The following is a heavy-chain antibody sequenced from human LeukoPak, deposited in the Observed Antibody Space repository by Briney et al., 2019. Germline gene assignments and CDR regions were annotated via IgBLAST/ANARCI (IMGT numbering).Heavy chain of an antibody. Sequence: GGSLRLSCAASGFTFSSYSMNWVRQAPGKGLEWVSSISSSSSYIYYADSVKGRFTISRDNAKNSLYLQMNSLRAEDTAVYYCARDPVATMIEDYWGQGTLVTVSS. CDR1: GFTFSSYS. D-gene: IGHD5-12*01. J-gene: IGHJ4*02. CDR3: ARDPVATMIEDY. V-gene: IGHV3-21*01. CDR2: ISSSSSYI.